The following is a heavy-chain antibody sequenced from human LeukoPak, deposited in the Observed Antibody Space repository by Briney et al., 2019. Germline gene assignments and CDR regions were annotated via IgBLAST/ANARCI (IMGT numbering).Heavy chain of an antibody. CDR3: ARDDWYSSSWPGAFDI. CDR2: IYTSGST. D-gene: IGHD6-13*01. CDR1: GGSLSSYY. J-gene: IGHJ3*02. V-gene: IGHV4-4*07. Sequence: SETLSLTCTVSGGSLSSYYWSWIRQPAGKGLEWIGRIYTSGSTNYNPSLKSRVTMSVDTSKNQFSLKLSSVTAADTAVYYCARDDWYSSSWPGAFDIWGQGTMVTVSS.